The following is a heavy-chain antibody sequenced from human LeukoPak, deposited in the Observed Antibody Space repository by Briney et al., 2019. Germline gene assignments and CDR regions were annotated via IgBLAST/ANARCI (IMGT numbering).Heavy chain of an antibody. CDR2: IHTSGST. D-gene: IGHD3-3*01. Sequence: PSETLSLTCTVSGGSISSGSYFWSWIRQPAGKGLKWIGRIHTSGSTNYNPSLKSRVTISVDTSKNHFSLKLSSVTAADTAVYYCARQDYDFWSASRGWFDPWGQGTLVTVSS. CDR3: ARQDYDFWSASRGWFDP. J-gene: IGHJ5*02. V-gene: IGHV4-61*02. CDR1: GGSISSGSYF.